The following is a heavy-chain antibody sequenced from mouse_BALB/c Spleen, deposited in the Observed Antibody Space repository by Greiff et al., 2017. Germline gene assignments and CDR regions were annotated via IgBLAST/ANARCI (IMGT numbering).Heavy chain of an antibody. D-gene: IGHD1-1*01. V-gene: IGHV5-6-5*01. Sequence: EVHLVESGGGLVKPGGSLKLSCAASGFTFSSYAMSWVRQTPEKRLEWVASISSGGSTYYPDSVKGRFTISRDNARNILYLQMSSLRSEDTAMYYCARRYGSSYWYFDVWGAGTTVTVSS. CDR1: GFTFSSYA. CDR3: ARRYGSSYWYFDV. J-gene: IGHJ1*01. CDR2: ISSGGST.